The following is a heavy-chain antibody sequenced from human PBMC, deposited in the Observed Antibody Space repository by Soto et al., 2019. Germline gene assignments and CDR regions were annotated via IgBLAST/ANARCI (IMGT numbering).Heavy chain of an antibody. V-gene: IGHV3-23*01. Sequence: GGSLRLSCAASGFTFSSYAMSWVRQAPGKGLEWVSAISGSGGSTYYADSVKGRFTISRDNSKNTLYLQMNSLGAEDTAVYYCASPQTPSGTYYYDYWGQGTLVTVSS. J-gene: IGHJ4*02. CDR3: ASPQTPSGTYYYDY. CDR1: GFTFSSYA. D-gene: IGHD3-10*01. CDR2: ISGSGGST.